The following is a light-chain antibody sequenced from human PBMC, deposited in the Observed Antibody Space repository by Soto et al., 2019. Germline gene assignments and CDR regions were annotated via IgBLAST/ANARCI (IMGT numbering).Light chain of an antibody. CDR3: HQRQSSAMT. CDR2: GAS. V-gene: IGKV3-15*01. J-gene: IGKJ1*01. CDR1: QSVSSN. Sequence: EIVMTQCPATLSVSTGERATLSCRASQSVSSNLAWYQQKPGQAPRLLIYGASTRATGIPARFSASGSGTDFTLTICYLQPEDFALYNGHQRQSSAMTFGQGTKVDIK.